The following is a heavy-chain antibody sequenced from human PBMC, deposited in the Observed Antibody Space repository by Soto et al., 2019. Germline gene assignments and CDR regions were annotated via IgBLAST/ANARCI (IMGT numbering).Heavy chain of an antibody. CDR1: GFSVSSSY. V-gene: IGHV3-53*01. CDR2: IYSGGFT. Sequence: LRLSCAASGFSVSSSYMSWARQAPGKGLEWVSVIYSGGFTYYADSVKGRFTISRDNSKNTLYLQMNSLRTEDTAMYYCARGQTSSWEQPVNWGQGTLVTVSS. D-gene: IGHD6-13*01. J-gene: IGHJ4*02. CDR3: ARGQTSSWEQPVN.